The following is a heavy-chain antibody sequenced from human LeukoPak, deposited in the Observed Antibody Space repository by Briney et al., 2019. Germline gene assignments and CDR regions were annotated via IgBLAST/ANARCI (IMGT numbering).Heavy chain of an antibody. J-gene: IGHJ6*03. Sequence: SEXXXXXXAVXGGSFSXYYWSWIRQPPGKGLEWIGEINDSGSTNYNPSLTSRVTISVDTSKNQFSLKLSSVTAADTAVYYCARWYYDFWSGYYRLGYYYMDVWGKGTTVTVSS. D-gene: IGHD3-3*01. CDR1: GGSFSXYY. CDR2: INDSGST. CDR3: ARWYYDFWSGYYRLGYYYMDV. V-gene: IGHV4-34*01.